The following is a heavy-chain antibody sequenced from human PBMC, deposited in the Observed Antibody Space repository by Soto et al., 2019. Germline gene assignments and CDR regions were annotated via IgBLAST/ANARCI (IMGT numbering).Heavy chain of an antibody. CDR1: GFTFGDYA. CDR3: TRMTRGGYFDL. CDR2: IRSKAYGGTT. D-gene: IGHD2-21*02. V-gene: IGHV3-49*03. Sequence: VQLVESGGGLVQPGRSLRLSCTASGFTFGDYAMSWFRQAPGKGLEWVGFIRSKAYGGTTEYAASVKGRFTISRDDSKSIAYLQMNNLKTEDTAVYYCTRMTRGGYFDLWGRGTLVTVSS. J-gene: IGHJ2*01.